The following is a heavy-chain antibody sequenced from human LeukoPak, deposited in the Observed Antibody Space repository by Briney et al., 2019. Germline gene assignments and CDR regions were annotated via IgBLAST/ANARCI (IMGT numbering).Heavy chain of an antibody. D-gene: IGHD3-16*01. CDR1: GYSISSGYF. V-gene: IGHV4-38-2*02. CDR3: TRGAGWLIDY. Sequence: SETLSLTCTVSGYSISSGYFWGWIRQPPGKGLEWIGYFHNSGTSTYNPSLKSRVTISADTSKNQFSLKLNSLTTADTAVYYCTRGAGWLIDYWGQGILVTVSS. J-gene: IGHJ4*02. CDR2: FHNSGTS.